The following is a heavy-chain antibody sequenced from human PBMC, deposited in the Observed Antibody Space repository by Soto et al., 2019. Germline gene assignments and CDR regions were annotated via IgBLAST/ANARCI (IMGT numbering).Heavy chain of an antibody. D-gene: IGHD6-19*01. Sequence: QVQLVESGGGVVQPGRSLRLSCAASGFTFSSYGMHWVRQAPGKGLEWVAVIWDDGSNKYYADSVKGRFTISRDNFKDTLYLQMNSLRGEDKAVYYCAATVAGFAFDIWGQGTMVTVSS. J-gene: IGHJ3*02. CDR1: GFTFSSYG. V-gene: IGHV3-33*01. CDR3: AATVAGFAFDI. CDR2: IWDDGSNK.